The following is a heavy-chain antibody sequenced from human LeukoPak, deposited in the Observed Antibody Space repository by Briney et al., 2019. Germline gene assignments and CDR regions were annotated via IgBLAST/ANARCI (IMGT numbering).Heavy chain of an antibody. J-gene: IGHJ4*02. CDR1: GFTFSNYG. V-gene: IGHV3-30*02. Sequence: GGSLRLSCAASGFTFSNYGMHWVLQAPGKGMEWRAFVRYDGSNKEYAESVKGRFTISRDNSKNTLYLQMNNLRAEDTAVYYCAITVTTLCLDYWGQGTLVTVSS. CDR2: VRYDGSNK. CDR3: AITVTTLCLDY. D-gene: IGHD4-17*01.